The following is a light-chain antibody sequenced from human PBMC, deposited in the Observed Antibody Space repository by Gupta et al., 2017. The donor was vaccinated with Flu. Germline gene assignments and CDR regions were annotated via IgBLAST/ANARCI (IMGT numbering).Light chain of an antibody. V-gene: IGKV4-1*01. CDR2: WAS. CDR3: PQYDSTPFCT. J-gene: IGKJ2*02. Sequence: DIVMTQSPDFLAVSLGERASVSCKPSQSLLYSPNNKNYLAWYKQKAGQRPKLLIYWASTRAAGVPARFSCSGSGIDFTLTISIRQPVDAAVYSCPQYDSTPFCTFGQGSKLEIK. CDR1: QSLLYSPNNKNY.